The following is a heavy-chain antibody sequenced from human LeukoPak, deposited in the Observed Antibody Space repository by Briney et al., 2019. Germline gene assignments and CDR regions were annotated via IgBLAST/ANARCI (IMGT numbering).Heavy chain of an antibody. CDR2: IRSKTYGGTT. CDR3: TREKSYYYDTSGSDY. D-gene: IGHD3-22*01. CDR1: GFPFGDYT. J-gene: IGHJ4*02. Sequence: GGSLRLSRATSGFPFGDYTMSWFRQAPGKGLEWISLIRSKTYGGTTEYAASVKGRFTMSRDDSKSIAYLQLNSLKTEDTAVYYCTREKSYYYDTSGSDYWGQGTLVTVSS. V-gene: IGHV3-49*03.